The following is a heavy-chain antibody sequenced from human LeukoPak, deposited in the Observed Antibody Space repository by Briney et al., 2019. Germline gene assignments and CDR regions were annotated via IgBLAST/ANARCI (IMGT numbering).Heavy chain of an antibody. CDR2: ISNSGRT. CDR1: GGSISNDY. J-gene: IGHJ4*02. Sequence: SETLSLTCTVSGGSISNDYWSWIRQPPGKGLEWIGYISNSGRTNYNPSLKSRITISRDTSRNQFSLKLSSVTAADTAVYYCARQLQLVEFDYWGPGTLVTVSS. CDR3: ARQLQLVEFDY. D-gene: IGHD6-13*01. V-gene: IGHV4-59*08.